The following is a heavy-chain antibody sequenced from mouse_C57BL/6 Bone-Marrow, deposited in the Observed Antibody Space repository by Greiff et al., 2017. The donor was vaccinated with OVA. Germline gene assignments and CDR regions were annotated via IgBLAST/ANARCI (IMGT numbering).Heavy chain of an antibody. CDR2: ISYDGSN. V-gene: IGHV3-6*01. J-gene: IGHJ4*01. D-gene: IGHD2-3*01. Sequence: EVQLQESGPGLVKPSQSLSLTCSVTGYSITSGYYWNWIRQFPGNKLEWMGYISYDGSNNYNPSLKNRISITRDTSKNQFFLKLNSVTTEDTATYYRARRGGYYGYAMDYWGQGTSVTVSS. CDR1: GYSITSGYY. CDR3: ARRGGYYGYAMDY.